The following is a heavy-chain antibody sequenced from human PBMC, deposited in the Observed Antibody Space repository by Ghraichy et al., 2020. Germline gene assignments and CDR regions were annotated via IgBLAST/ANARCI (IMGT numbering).Heavy chain of an antibody. V-gene: IGHV3-66*04. CDR1: GFTVSSNY. CDR3: ARLDTARGFDY. Sequence: GGSLRLSCAASGFTVSSNYMSWVRQAPGKGLEWVSVIYSGGSTYYADAVKGRFTITRDNSKNTLFLQMNSLIAEDTAVYYCARLDTARGFDYWGQGTLVTVSS. CDR2: IYSGGST. D-gene: IGHD5-18*01. J-gene: IGHJ4*02.